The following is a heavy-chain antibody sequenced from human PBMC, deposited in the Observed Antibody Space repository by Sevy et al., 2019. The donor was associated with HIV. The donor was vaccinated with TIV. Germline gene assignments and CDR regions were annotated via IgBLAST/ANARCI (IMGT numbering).Heavy chain of an antibody. CDR3: AKDLDIVAVAAAIRLSY. V-gene: IGHV3-23*01. D-gene: IGHD2-2*01. CDR2: LSGTGGST. J-gene: IGHJ4*02. CDR1: GFTFRNYA. Sequence: GGSLRLSCAASGFTFRNYAMRWFHHAPGKRLECFSALSGTGGSTYYATSVKGRFTISRDNSKNTLYLQIDSLRVEDTAVYYCAKDLDIVAVAAAIRLSYWGQGTLVTVSS.